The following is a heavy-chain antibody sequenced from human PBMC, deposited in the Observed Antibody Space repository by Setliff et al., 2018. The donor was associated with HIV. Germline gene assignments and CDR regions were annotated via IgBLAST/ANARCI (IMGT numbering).Heavy chain of an antibody. Sequence: SETLSLTCAVYGGSFSDYYWNWIRQPQGKGLEWIGEINHSGSTNYNPSLKSRVTISVDTSKNQFSLKLSYVTAADTAVYYCARSIVPVASGYYYFEYWGQGTLVTVSS. CDR1: GGSFSDYY. V-gene: IGHV4-34*01. CDR3: ARSIVPVASGYYYFEY. CDR2: INHSGST. J-gene: IGHJ4*02. D-gene: IGHD3-3*01.